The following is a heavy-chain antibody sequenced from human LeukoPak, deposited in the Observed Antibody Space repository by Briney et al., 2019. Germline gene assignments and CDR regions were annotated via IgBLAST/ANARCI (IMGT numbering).Heavy chain of an antibody. CDR1: GGSISSYY. CDR3: ARIWFGELPPFDAFDI. Sequence: SETLSLTCTVSGGSISSYYWSWIRQPAGKGLEWIGRIYTSGSTNYNPSLKSRVTMSVDTSKNQFSLKLSSVTAADTAVYYCARIWFGELPPFDAFDIWGQGTMVTVSS. CDR2: IYTSGST. D-gene: IGHD3-10*01. J-gene: IGHJ3*02. V-gene: IGHV4-4*07.